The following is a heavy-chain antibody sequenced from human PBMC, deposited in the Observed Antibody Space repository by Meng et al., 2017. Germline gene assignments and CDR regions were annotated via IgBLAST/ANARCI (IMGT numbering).Heavy chain of an antibody. CDR1: GGTVSSYA. J-gene: IGHJ5*02. D-gene: IGHD3-10*01. CDR3: ASLTGWFDP. Sequence: QVQLVESGAEVKKPGSSVNVSFKASGGTVSSYAISWVRQAPGQGLEWMGGIIPIFGTANYAQKFQGRVTMTADKSTSTAYMELSSLRSEDTAVYYCASLTGWFDPWGQGTLVTVSS. V-gene: IGHV1-69*06. CDR2: IIPIFGTA.